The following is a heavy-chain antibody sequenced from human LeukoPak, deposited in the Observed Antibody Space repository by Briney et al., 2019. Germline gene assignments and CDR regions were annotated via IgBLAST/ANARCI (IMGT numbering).Heavy chain of an antibody. Sequence: GGSLRLSCAASGFTFSSYSMNWVRQAPGKGLEWVSYISSSSSTIYYADSVKGRFTISRDNAKNSLYLQMNGLRGDDTAVYYCVKDLPVLHCWGQGTMVTVSS. CDR3: VKDLPVLHC. J-gene: IGHJ3*01. V-gene: IGHV3-48*04. CDR1: GFTFSSYS. D-gene: IGHD3-16*01. CDR2: ISSSSSTI.